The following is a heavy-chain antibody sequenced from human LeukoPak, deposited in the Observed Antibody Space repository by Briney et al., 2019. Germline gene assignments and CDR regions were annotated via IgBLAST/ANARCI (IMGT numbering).Heavy chain of an antibody. CDR3: ASRIRAQKWFGELFAERYYYGMDV. CDR1: GGSISSNSYY. Sequence: SETLYLTCTVSGGSISSNSYYWGWIRRPPGKGLEWIGSIYSSGSTHYTPSLKSRVTISVDTSKNQFSLKLSSVTGADTAVYYCASRIRAQKWFGELFAERYYYGMDVWGQGTTVTVSS. D-gene: IGHD3-10*01. J-gene: IGHJ6*02. CDR2: IYSSGST. V-gene: IGHV4-39*01.